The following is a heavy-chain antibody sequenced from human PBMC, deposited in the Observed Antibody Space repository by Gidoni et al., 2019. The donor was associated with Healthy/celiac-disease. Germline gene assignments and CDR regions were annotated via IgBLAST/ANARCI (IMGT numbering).Heavy chain of an antibody. D-gene: IGHD3-16*01. Sequence: QVQLVQSGAEVKKPGASVKVSCKASGYTFTGYYMHWVRQAPGQGLEWMGWINPNSGGKNYAQKFQGRVTMTRDTSISTAYMELSRLRSDDTAVYYCARDAYDYVWPFDYWGQGTLVTVSS. J-gene: IGHJ4*02. CDR1: GYTFTGYY. CDR3: ARDAYDYVWPFDY. V-gene: IGHV1-2*02. CDR2: INPNSGGK.